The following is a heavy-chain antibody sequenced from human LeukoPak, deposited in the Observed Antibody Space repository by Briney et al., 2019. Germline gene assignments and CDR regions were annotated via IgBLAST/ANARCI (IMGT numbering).Heavy chain of an antibody. J-gene: IGHJ5*02. CDR3: ARGEYYDFWSGS. V-gene: IGHV4-39*07. D-gene: IGHD3-3*01. CDR2: IYYSGST. Sequence: SETLSLTCTVSGGSISSYYWGWIRQPPGKGLEWIGSIYYSGSTYYNPSLKSRVTISVDTSKNQFSLKLSSVTAADTAVYYCARGEYYDFWSGSWGQGTLVTVSS. CDR1: GGSISSYY.